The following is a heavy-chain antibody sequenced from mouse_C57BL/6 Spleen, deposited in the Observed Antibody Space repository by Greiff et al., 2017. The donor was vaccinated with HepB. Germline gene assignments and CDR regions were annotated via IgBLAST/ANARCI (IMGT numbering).Heavy chain of an antibody. CDR2: IYPGSGST. V-gene: IGHV1-55*01. CDR3: ARERGYFDV. J-gene: IGHJ1*03. Sequence: QVHVKQPGAELVKPGASVKMSCKASGYTFTSYWITWVKQRPGQGLEWIGDIYPGSGSTNYNEKFKSKATLTVDTSSSTAYMQLSSLTSEDSAVYYCARERGYFDVWGTGTTVTVSS. CDR1: GYTFTSYW.